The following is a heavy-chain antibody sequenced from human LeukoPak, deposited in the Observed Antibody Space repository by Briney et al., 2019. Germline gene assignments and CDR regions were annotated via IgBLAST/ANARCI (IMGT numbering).Heavy chain of an antibody. CDR3: ARVSIAVAYAFDY. CDR1: GGSFSGYY. CDR2: INHSGST. J-gene: IGHJ4*02. Sequence: SETLSLTCAVYGGSFSGYYWSWIRQPPGKGLEWIGEINHSGSTNYNPSLKSRVTISVDTSKNQFSLKLSSVTAAGTAVYYCARVSIAVAYAFDYWGQGTLVTVSS. V-gene: IGHV4-34*01. D-gene: IGHD6-19*01.